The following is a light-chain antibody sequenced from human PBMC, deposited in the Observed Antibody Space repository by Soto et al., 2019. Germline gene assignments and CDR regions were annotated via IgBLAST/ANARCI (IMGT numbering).Light chain of an antibody. CDR3: QQYYRTLRT. CDR1: QSILSTSDNRNY. J-gene: IGKJ1*01. CDR2: WAS. V-gene: IGKV4-1*01. Sequence: DIVMTQSPDSLAVSLGERATVNCRSSQSILSTSDNRNYLSWYQKKPGQPPKLLIYWASTRGSGVPDRFSGSGSGTDFTLTISSLQAEDVAVYYCQQYYRTLRTFGQGTKVEIK.